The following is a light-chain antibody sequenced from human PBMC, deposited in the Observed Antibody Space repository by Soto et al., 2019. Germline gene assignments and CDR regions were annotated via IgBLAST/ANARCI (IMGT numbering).Light chain of an antibody. V-gene: IGKV2-30*01. CDR1: QSLVSSNGDTC. Sequence: DVVVTQSPVSLPVTLGQPASISCRSSQSLVSSNGDTCLHWFQQRPGQSPRRLIYKASNRDSGVPDRFSGSGSGTDFTLKISRVEAEDVGVYYCMQYIHWPHTVGQGTKLEIK. CDR3: MQYIHWPHT. J-gene: IGKJ2*01. CDR2: KAS.